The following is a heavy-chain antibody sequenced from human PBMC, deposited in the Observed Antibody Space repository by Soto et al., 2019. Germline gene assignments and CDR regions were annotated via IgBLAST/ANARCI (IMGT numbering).Heavy chain of an antibody. V-gene: IGHV3-33*06. CDR2: IWYDGSNK. J-gene: IGHJ6*02. CDR3: AKDDHSGSHLRYLDWLLLVRAGMAV. CDR1: GFTFSSYG. D-gene: IGHD3-9*01. Sequence: GGSLRLCWAASGFTFSSYGMHWVRQAPGKGLGRVAVIWYDGSNKYYADSVKGRFTISRDNSKNTLYLQMNSLRAEDTAVYYCAKDDHSGSHLRYLDWLLLVRAGMAVSAQGTTVTISS.